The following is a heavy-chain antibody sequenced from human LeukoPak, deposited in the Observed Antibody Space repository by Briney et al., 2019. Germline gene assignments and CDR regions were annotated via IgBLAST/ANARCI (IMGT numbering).Heavy chain of an antibody. J-gene: IGHJ4*02. Sequence: PSETLSLTCAVYGGSFSGYYWSWIRQPPGKGLEWIGEINHSGSTNYNPSLKSRVTMSVDTSKNQFSLKLSSVTAADTAVYYCARVAVTNSEFDYWGQGTLVTVSS. CDR2: INHSGST. V-gene: IGHV4-34*01. D-gene: IGHD4-17*01. CDR1: GGSFSGYY. CDR3: ARVAVTNSEFDY.